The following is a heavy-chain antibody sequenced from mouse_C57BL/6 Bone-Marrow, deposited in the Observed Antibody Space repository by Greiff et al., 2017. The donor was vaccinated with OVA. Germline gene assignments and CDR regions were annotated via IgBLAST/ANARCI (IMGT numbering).Heavy chain of an antibody. CDR3: ARMENYGSDYFDY. Sequence: QVTLKESGPGILQPSQTLSLTCSFSGFSLSTFGMGVGWIRQPSGKGLEWLAHIWWDDDKYYNPALKSRLTISKETSKNQVFLKNANVDTADTATYSCARMENYGSDYFDYWGQGTTLTVSS. CDR1: GFSLSTFGMG. V-gene: IGHV8-8*01. CDR2: IWWDDDK. D-gene: IGHD1-1*01. J-gene: IGHJ2*01.